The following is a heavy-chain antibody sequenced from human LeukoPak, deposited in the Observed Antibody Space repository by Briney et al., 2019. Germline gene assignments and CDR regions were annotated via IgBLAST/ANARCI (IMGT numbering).Heavy chain of an antibody. CDR3: ARRYGSGSGRYYYYMDV. D-gene: IGHD3-10*01. CDR1: GYTFTGYY. Sequence: RGASVKVSCKASGYTFTGYYMHWVRQAPGQGLEWMGWINPNSGGTNYAQKFQGRVTMTRDTSISTAYMELSSLRSEDTAVYYCARRYGSGSGRYYYYMDVWGKGTTVTISS. CDR2: INPNSGGT. J-gene: IGHJ6*03. V-gene: IGHV1-2*02.